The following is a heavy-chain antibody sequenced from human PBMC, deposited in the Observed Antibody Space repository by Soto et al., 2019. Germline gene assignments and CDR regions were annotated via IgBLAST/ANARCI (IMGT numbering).Heavy chain of an antibody. CDR2: IFSNDEK. J-gene: IGHJ6*02. D-gene: IGHD3-22*01. CDR1: VSSRSNARMG. CDR3: ARITYYYDSSGYYWSPYYYYGMEV. V-gene: IGHV2-26*01. Sequence: QVTLKESGPVLVKPTETLTLTCTVSVSSRSNARMGVSWIPQPPGKAREGLAHIFSNDEKSYSTSRKSRLTISQDTSQIQVVLTMTHMDPVDTASYYCARITYYYDSSGYYWSPYYYYGMEVWGQGTTVTFSS.